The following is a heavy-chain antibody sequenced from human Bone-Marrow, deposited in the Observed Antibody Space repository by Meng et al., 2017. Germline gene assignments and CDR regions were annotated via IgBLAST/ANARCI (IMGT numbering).Heavy chain of an antibody. CDR1: GCTFSSYA. D-gene: IGHD1-26*01. J-gene: IGHJ4*02. V-gene: IGHV1-69*05. CDR3: AREEWELLGAHFDY. Sequence: SVKVSCKASGCTFSSYAISWVRQAPGQGLEWMGGISPIFGTANYAQKFQGRVTITTDESTSTASMELNSLRAEDTAVYYCAREEWELLGAHFDYWGQGTLVTVSS. CDR2: ISPIFGTA.